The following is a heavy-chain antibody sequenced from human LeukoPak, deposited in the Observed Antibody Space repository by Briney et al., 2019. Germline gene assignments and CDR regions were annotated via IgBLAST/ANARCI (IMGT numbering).Heavy chain of an antibody. CDR1: GGSFSGYY. CDR2: INHSGST. D-gene: IGHD5-18*01. Sequence: PSETLSLTCAVYGGSFSGYYWSWIRQPPGKGLEWIGEINHSGSTNYNPSLKSRVTISVDTSKNQFSLKLSSVTAADTAVYYCARGTDAEADVDTAIGYWGQGTLATVSS. V-gene: IGHV4-34*01. CDR3: ARGTDAEADVDTAIGY. J-gene: IGHJ4*02.